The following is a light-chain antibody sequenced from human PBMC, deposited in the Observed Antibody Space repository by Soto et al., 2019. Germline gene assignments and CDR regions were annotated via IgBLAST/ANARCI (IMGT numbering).Light chain of an antibody. J-gene: IGLJ1*01. V-gene: IGLV2-14*01. CDR3: SSYSRNCTYV. Sequence: QSALTQPASVSGSPGQSISITYTGNSSDVGGYNYVSWYQQHPGKATKLVINDVSNRPSGGSNRLSGSKSGNTASLTIFGIQAEDEADYYFSSYSRNCTYVFGTVTKVTVL. CDR1: SSDVGGYNY. CDR2: DVS.